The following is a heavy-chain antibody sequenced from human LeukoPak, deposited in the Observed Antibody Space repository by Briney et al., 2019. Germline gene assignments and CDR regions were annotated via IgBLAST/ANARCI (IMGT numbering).Heavy chain of an antibody. CDR3: ARGMVRGVNPLGGMDV. Sequence: ASVKVSCKASGYTFTGYYMHWVRQAPGQGLEWMGWISAYNGNTNYAQKLQGRVTMTTDTSTSTAYMELRSLRSDDTAVYYCARGMVRGVNPLGGMDVWGQGTTVTVSS. CDR2: ISAYNGNT. D-gene: IGHD3-10*01. J-gene: IGHJ6*02. CDR1: GYTFTGYY. V-gene: IGHV1-18*04.